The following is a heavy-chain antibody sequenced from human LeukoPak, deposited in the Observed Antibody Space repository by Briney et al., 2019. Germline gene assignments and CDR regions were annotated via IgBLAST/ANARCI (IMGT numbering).Heavy chain of an antibody. D-gene: IGHD2-21*02. V-gene: IGHV4-39*01. CDR1: GGSISSSSYY. Sequence: SETLSLTCTVSGGSISSSSYYWGWIRQPPGKGLEWIGSIYYSGSTYYNPSLKSRVTISVDTSKNQFSLKPSSVTAADTAVYYCARQFTYCGGDCSLFDYWGQGTLVTVSS. J-gene: IGHJ4*02. CDR2: IYYSGST. CDR3: ARQFTYCGGDCSLFDY.